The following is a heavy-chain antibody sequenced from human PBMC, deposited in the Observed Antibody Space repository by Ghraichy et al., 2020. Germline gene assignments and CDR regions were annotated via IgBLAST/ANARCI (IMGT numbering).Heavy chain of an antibody. CDR1: GGSISSSSYY. D-gene: IGHD3-10*01. CDR3: ARHFLVRGVHDY. CDR2: IYYSGST. J-gene: IGHJ4*02. Sequence: SETLSLTCTVSGGSISSSSYYWGWIRQPPGKGLEWIGSIYYSGSTYYNPSLKSRVTISVDTSKNQFSLKLSSVTAADTAVYYCARHFLVRGVHDYWGQGTLVTVSS. V-gene: IGHV4-39*01.